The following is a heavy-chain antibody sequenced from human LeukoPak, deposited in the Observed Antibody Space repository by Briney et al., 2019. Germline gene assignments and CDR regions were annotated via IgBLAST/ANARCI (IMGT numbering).Heavy chain of an antibody. CDR3: ARSPYSSSGYPFGP. CDR2: IYYSGST. CDR1: GGSISSYY. J-gene: IGHJ5*02. D-gene: IGHD6-13*01. Sequence: SETLSLTCTVSGGSISSYYWSWIRQPPGKGLEWIGYIYYSGSTNYNPSLKSRVTISVDTSKNQFSLKLSSVTAADTAVYYCARSPYSSSGYPFGPWGEGTLVTVS. V-gene: IGHV4-59*01.